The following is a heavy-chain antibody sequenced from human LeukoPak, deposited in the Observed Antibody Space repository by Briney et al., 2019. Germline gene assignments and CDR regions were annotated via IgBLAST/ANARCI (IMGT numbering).Heavy chain of an antibody. CDR2: INPNSGGT. D-gene: IGHD2-8*01. V-gene: IGHV1-2*02. J-gene: IGHJ3*02. Sequence: ASVKVSCKASGYTFTGYYMHWVRQAPGQGLEWMGWINPNSGGTNYAQKFQGRVTMTRDTSTSTVYMELRSLRSEDTAVYYCARDGLYCTNGVCSSDIWGQGTLVTVSS. CDR1: GYTFTGYY. CDR3: ARDGLYCTNGVCSSDI.